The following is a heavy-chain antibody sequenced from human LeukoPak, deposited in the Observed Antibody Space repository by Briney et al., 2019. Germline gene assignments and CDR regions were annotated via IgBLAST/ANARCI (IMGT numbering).Heavy chain of an antibody. CDR3: AREGDSSGWYFDY. D-gene: IGHD6-19*01. CDR1: GGSISSNY. V-gene: IGHV4-59*01. Sequence: SETLSLTCTVSGGSISSNYWSWIRQPPGKGLEWIGYIYYSGSTNYNPSLKSRVTISVDTSKNQFSLKLSSVTAADTAVYYYAREGDSSGWYFDYWGQGTLVTVSS. J-gene: IGHJ4*02. CDR2: IYYSGST.